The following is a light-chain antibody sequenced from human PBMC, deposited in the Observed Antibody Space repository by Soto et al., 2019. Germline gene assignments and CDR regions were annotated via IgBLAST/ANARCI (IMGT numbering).Light chain of an antibody. CDR2: GAS. J-gene: IGKJ1*01. V-gene: IGKV3-15*01. CDR1: ENINNR. CDR3: QQYSDWPPWT. Sequence: EVVMTQSPATLSVSPGERATLSRRASENINNRLAWYQQTPGQAPRLLIYGASTRATGIPDRFRGSGAGTEFTITIGSLQSEDFAVYYCQQYSDWPPWTFGQGTKVEIK.